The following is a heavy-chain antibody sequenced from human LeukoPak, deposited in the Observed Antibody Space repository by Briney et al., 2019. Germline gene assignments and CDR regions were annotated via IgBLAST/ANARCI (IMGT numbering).Heavy chain of an antibody. J-gene: IGHJ4*02. D-gene: IGHD3-3*01. CDR2: IYTSGST. CDR1: GGSISSYY. V-gene: IGHV4-4*07. CDR3: ARDPLWSGYYTAPRGFDY. Sequence: PSETLSLTCTVSGGSISSYYWSWIRQPAGKGLEWIGRIYTSGSTNYNPSLKSRVTMSVDTSKNQFSLKLSSVTAADTAVYYCARDPLWSGYYTAPRGFDYWGQGTLVTVSS.